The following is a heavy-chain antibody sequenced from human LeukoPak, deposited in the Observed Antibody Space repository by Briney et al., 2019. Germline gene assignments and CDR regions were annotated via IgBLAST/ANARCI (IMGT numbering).Heavy chain of an antibody. Sequence: SGTLSLTCAVSGGSISSSNWWSWVRQPPGKGLEWIGEIYHSGSTNYNPSLKSRVTISVDKSKNQFSLKLSSVTAADTAVYYCARLRLKTKEGLPTVTNRGPFDYWGQGTLVTVSS. CDR1: GGSISSSNW. D-gene: IGHD4-17*01. V-gene: IGHV4-4*02. CDR2: IYHSGST. CDR3: ARLRLKTKEGLPTVTNRGPFDY. J-gene: IGHJ4*02.